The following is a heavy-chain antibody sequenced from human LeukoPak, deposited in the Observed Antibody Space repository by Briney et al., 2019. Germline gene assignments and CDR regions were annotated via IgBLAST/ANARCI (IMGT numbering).Heavy chain of an antibody. CDR1: GFTFSSYA. D-gene: IGHD6-19*01. CDR3: ARGQWLVLDAFDI. Sequence: GGSLRLSCAASGFTFSSYAMSWVRQAPGKGLEWVAVISNDGSNKYYADSVKGRFTISRDNSKNTLYLQMNSLRAEDTAVYYCARGQWLVLDAFDIWGQGTMVTVSS. J-gene: IGHJ3*02. V-gene: IGHV3-30-3*01. CDR2: ISNDGSNK.